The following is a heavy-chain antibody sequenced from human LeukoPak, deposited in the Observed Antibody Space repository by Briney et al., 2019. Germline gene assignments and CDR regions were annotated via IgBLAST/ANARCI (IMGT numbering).Heavy chain of an antibody. CDR1: GGSIISSVFY. Sequence: SETLSLTCTVSGGSIISSVFYCGWIRQPPGKGLEWIGSVYYSGTTYYNPSLKSRVSISVDTSRNQFSLKLSSVTAADTAVYYCARNYNWNGGIDIWGQGTMVTVSS. CDR2: VYYSGTT. V-gene: IGHV4-39*01. D-gene: IGHD1-1*01. J-gene: IGHJ3*02. CDR3: ARNYNWNGGIDI.